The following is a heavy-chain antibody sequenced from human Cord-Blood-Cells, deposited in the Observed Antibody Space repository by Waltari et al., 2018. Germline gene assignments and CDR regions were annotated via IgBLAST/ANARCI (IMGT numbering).Heavy chain of an antibody. CDR2: IIPILCTA. D-gene: IGHD2-15*01. V-gene: IGHV1-69*01. CDR1: GGPLSSYA. J-gene: IGHJ5*02. Sequence: QVQLVQSGAEVKKPGSSVKVSCKASGGPLSSYALTRVRQAPAQGLEWMGGIIPILCTANYAQKFQGRVTITADESTSTAYMELSSLRSEDTAVYYCARANCSGGSCYSPWFDPWGQGTLVTVSS. CDR3: ARANCSGGSCYSPWFDP.